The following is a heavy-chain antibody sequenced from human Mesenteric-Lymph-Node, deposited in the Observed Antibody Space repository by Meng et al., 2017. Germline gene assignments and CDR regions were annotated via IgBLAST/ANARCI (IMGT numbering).Heavy chain of an antibody. J-gene: IGHJ6*02. CDR3: ARDLLWFGTNNLYYYGMDV. CDR2: IYYSGST. Sequence: SETLSLTCTVSGGSISSGSYYWSWIRQPAGKGLEWIGYIYYSGSTNYNPSLKSRVTISVDTSKNQFSLKLSSVTAADTAVYYCARDLLWFGTNNLYYYGMDVWGQGTTVTVSS. D-gene: IGHD3-10*01. CDR1: GGSISSGSYY. V-gene: IGHV4-61*10.